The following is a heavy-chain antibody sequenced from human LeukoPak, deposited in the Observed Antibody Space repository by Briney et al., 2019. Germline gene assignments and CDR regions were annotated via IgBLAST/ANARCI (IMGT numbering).Heavy chain of an antibody. J-gene: IGHJ4*02. CDR3: ARRPPTPYSSDYYFDY. Sequence: SETLSFTCTVSGVAISSGSHYWSWIRQSAGKGLEWIGRIHTSGTTNSNPSLKSRVTISVGTSRDSFSLELSSVTAADTAVYYCARRPPTPYSSDYYFDYWGQGTLVTVSS. CDR1: GVAISSGSHY. CDR2: IHTSGTT. D-gene: IGHD6-19*01. V-gene: IGHV4-61*02.